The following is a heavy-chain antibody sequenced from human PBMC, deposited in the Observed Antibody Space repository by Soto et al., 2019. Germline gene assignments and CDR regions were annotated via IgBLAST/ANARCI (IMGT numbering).Heavy chain of an antibody. J-gene: IGHJ6*02. V-gene: IGHV3-30-3*01. CDR1: GFTFSSYA. Sequence: PGGSLRLSCAASGFTFSSYAMHWVRQAPGKGLEWVAVISYDGSNKYYADSVKGRFTISRDNSKSTLYLQMNSLRAEDTAVYYCARTPRGQWELPYYYYGMDVWGQGTTVTVSS. CDR3: ARTPRGQWELPYYYYGMDV. D-gene: IGHD1-26*01. CDR2: ISYDGSNK.